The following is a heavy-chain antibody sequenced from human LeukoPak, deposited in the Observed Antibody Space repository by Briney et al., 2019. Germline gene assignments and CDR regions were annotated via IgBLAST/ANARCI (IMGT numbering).Heavy chain of an antibody. CDR2: IIPIFGTA. V-gene: IGHV1-69*05. D-gene: IGHD4-17*01. J-gene: IGHJ4*02. Sequence: SVKVSCKASGYTFTSYAISWVRQAPGQGLEWMGRIIPIFGTANYAQKFQGRVTITTDESTSTAYMELSSLRSEDTAVYYCASRYGDYVGQLDYWGQGTLVTVSS. CDR1: GYTFTSYA. CDR3: ASRYGDYVGQLDY.